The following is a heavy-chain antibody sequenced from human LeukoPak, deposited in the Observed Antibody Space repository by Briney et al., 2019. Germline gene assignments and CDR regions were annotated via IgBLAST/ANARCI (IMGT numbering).Heavy chain of an antibody. Sequence: PGGSLRLSCAASGFTFSTYALNWVRQAPGKGLEWVSAVSNSGGSTYYADSVKGRFTISRDNAKNSLYLQMNSLRAEDTAVYYCARDPVRGALDGFDIWGQGTMVTVSS. CDR2: VSNSGGST. J-gene: IGHJ3*02. V-gene: IGHV3-23*01. CDR3: ARDPVRGALDGFDI. D-gene: IGHD3-10*01. CDR1: GFTFSTYA.